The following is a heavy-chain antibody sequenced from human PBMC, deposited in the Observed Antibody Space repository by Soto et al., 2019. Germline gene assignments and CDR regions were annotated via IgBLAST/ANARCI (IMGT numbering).Heavy chain of an antibody. CDR2: ILHIGST. Sequence: VQLQESGPGLVKPSGTLSLTCTVSGGSISTTNWWSWVRQSPGKGLEWIGEILHIGSTNYNPSPKTRVTISIDKSKNRFSLRLSSVTAADTAVYYCASGFDSDGLYNGGHPWGQGTLVSVSS. D-gene: IGHD3-22*01. J-gene: IGHJ5*02. CDR3: ASGFDSDGLYNGGHP. V-gene: IGHV4-4*02. CDR1: GGSISTTNW.